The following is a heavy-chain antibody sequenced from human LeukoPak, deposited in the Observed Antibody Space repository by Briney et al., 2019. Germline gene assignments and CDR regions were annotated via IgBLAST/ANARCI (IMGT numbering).Heavy chain of an antibody. D-gene: IGHD3-22*01. Sequence: GGSLRLSCAASGFTFSSYEMNWVRQAPGKGLEWVSYISSSGSTIYYADSVKGRFTISRDNAKNSLYLQMNSLRAEDTAVYYCARNWADYYDSSGYGWFDPWGQGTLVTVSS. CDR3: ARNWADYYDSSGYGWFDP. CDR2: ISSSGSTI. V-gene: IGHV3-48*03. CDR1: GFTFSSYE. J-gene: IGHJ5*02.